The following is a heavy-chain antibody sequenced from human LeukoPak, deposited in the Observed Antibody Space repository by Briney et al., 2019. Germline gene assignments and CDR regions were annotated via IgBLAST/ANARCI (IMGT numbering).Heavy chain of an antibody. V-gene: IGHV1-2*02. CDR2: INSISGGT. CDR3: ARVKPIAAAGPNYYFDY. Sequence: ASVKVSCKASGYTFTGHYIHWVRQAPGQGLEWMGWINSISGGTNYAQKFQGRVTMTRDTSISTAYMELTWLRSDDTAVYYCARVKPIAAAGPNYYFDYWGQGTLVTVSS. J-gene: IGHJ4*02. D-gene: IGHD6-13*01. CDR1: GYTFTGHY.